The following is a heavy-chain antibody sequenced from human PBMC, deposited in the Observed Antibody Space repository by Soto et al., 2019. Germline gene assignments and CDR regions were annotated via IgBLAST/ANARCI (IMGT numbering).Heavy chain of an antibody. CDR1: GYTFTSYS. Sequence: SVKVSCEACGYTFTSYSMSWPYQAPGQRLEWMGWINAGNGNTKYSQKFQGRVTITRDTSASTAYMELSSLRSEDTAVYYCARGHYDILTGDLDYWGQGTLVTVSS. J-gene: IGHJ4*02. CDR3: ARGHYDILTGDLDY. CDR2: INAGNGNT. D-gene: IGHD3-9*01. V-gene: IGHV1-3*01.